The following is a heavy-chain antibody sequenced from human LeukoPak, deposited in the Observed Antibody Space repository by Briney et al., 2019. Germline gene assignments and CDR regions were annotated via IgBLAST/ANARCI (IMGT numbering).Heavy chain of an antibody. CDR1: GFTFSSYA. CDR2: ISGSGGST. D-gene: IGHD3-10*01. CDR3: AKDLEGIALWFGETSGGAFDI. J-gene: IGHJ3*02. V-gene: IGHV3-23*01. Sequence: GGSLRLSCAASGFTFSSYAMSWVRQPPGKGLEWVSAISGSGGSTYYADSVKGRFTISRDNSKNTLYLQMNSLRAEDTAVYYCAKDLEGIALWFGETSGGAFDIWGQGTMVTVSS.